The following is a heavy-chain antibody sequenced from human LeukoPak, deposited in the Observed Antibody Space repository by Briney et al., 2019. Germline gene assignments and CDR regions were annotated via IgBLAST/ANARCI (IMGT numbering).Heavy chain of an antibody. CDR1: GGSISSGSYY. CDR2: IYHSGST. J-gene: IGHJ3*02. D-gene: IGHD3-22*01. Sequence: SQTLSLTCTVSGGSISSGSYYWSWIRQPAGKGLEWIGRIYHSGSTYYNPSLKSRVTISVDTSKNQFSLKLSSVTAADTAVYYCARSHMIVVVPGAFDIWGQGTMVTVSS. CDR3: ARSHMIVVVPGAFDI. V-gene: IGHV4-61*02.